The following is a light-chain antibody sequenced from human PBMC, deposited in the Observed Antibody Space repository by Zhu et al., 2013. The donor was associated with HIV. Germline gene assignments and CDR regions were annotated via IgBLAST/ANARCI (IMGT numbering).Light chain of an antibody. CDR2: QDN. V-gene: IGLV3-1*01. CDR1: KLGYNY. Sequence: SYELTQPPSVSVSPGQTATITCSGDKLGYNYVSWYQQKPGQSPMVVIYQDNKRPSGIPERFSGPNSGNTATLTITGAQVVDEADYFCQMWVINTAHVFGPGTKLTVL. J-gene: IGLJ1*01. CDR3: QMWVINTAHV.